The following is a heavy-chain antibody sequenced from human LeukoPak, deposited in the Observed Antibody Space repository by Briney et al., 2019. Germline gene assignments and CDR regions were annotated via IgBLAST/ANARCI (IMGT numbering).Heavy chain of an antibody. D-gene: IGHD3-10*01. J-gene: IGHJ4*02. CDR2: ISSSGDNT. V-gene: IGHV3-23*01. CDR1: GFTFSNNA. Sequence: GGSLRLSCAASGFTFSNNAMSWVRQAPGKGLERVSSISSSGDNTHYADSVKGRFTISRDNSKNTLYLQMNSLRAEDTAVYYCARARGNCWGQGTLVTVSS. CDR3: ARARGNC.